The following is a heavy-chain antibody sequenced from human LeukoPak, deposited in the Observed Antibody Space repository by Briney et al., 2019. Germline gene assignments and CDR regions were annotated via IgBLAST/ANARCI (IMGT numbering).Heavy chain of an antibody. D-gene: IGHD2-2*01. V-gene: IGHV4-59*01. CDR1: GGSISSYY. CDR3: ARVGPSSTTFDY. Sequence: SETLSLTCTVSGGSISSYYWSWIRQPPGKGLEWIGYIYYSGSTNYNPSLKSRVTISVDTSKNQFSLKLSSVTAADTAVYYCARVGPSSTTFDYWGQGTLVTVSS. CDR2: IYYSGST. J-gene: IGHJ4*02.